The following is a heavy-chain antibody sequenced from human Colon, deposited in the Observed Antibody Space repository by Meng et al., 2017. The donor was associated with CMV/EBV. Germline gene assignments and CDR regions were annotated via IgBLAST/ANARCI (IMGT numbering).Heavy chain of an antibody. Sequence: SETLSLTCTVSGFSFSTSTYYWAWIRQPPGRGLEWIRSIYFRGSTYYNPSLKSRVAMSLDTSKSQFSLNLTSMTAADTAMYYCAREGYPGGSEFGPWGQGILVTVSS. D-gene: IGHD2-15*01. V-gene: IGHV4-39*07. J-gene: IGHJ5*02. CDR2: IYFRGST. CDR3: AREGYPGGSEFGP. CDR1: GFSFSTSTYY.